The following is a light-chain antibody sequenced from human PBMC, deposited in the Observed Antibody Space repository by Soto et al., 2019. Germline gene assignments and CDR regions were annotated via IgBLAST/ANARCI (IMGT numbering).Light chain of an antibody. J-gene: IGKJ2*01. CDR1: QSISSW. CDR3: QQYNSYSYT. CDR2: DAS. Sequence: DIQMTQSPSTLSASVGDRVTITCRASQSISSWLAWYQQKPGKAPKLLISDASRLESGVPSRFSGSGSGTEVTLTISSLQHDDFATYYCQQYNSYSYTVGQGTKLEIK. V-gene: IGKV1-5*01.